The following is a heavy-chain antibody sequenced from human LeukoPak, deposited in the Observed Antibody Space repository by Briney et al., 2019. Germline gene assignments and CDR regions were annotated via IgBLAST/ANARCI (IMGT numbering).Heavy chain of an antibody. CDR1: GFTFSSYS. Sequence: SGGSLRLSCAASGFTFSSYSMNWVRRAPGKGLEWLSYISSSSSTIYYAASVKGRFTISRDNSKNTLYQQMNSQRAEDTAVYHRAKGRKSYYYGMNVWGQGTTVTVSS. CDR2: ISSSSSTI. CDR3: AKGRKSYYYGMNV. V-gene: IGHV3-48*01. J-gene: IGHJ6*02.